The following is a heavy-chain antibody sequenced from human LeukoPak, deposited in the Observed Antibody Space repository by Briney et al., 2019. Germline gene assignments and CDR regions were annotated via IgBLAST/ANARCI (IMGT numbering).Heavy chain of an antibody. CDR3: VKGGSSGWLAYFDY. CDR2: ISSNGGST. J-gene: IGHJ4*02. D-gene: IGHD6-19*01. Sequence: PGGSLRLSCSASGFTFSRCTMHWVRQAPGKGLEYVSAISSNGGSTYYADSVKGRFTISRDNSKNTLYLQMSSLRAEDTAVYYCVKGGSSGWLAYFDYWGQGTLVTVSS. V-gene: IGHV3-64D*09. CDR1: GFTFSRCT.